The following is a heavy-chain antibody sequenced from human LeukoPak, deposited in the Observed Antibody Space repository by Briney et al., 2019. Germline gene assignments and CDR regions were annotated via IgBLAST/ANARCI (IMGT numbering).Heavy chain of an antibody. D-gene: IGHD3-22*01. V-gene: IGHV3-15*01. CDR2: IKSKTDGGTT. J-gene: IGHJ4*02. CDR1: GFTFSSYA. Sequence: GGSLRLSCAASGFTFSSYAMSWVRQAPGKGLEWVGRIKSKTDGGTTDYAAPVKGRFTISRDDSKNTLYLQMNSLKTEDTAVYYCTTSGYYYDSSGYYYLDYWGQGTLVTVSS. CDR3: TTSGYYYDSSGYYYLDY.